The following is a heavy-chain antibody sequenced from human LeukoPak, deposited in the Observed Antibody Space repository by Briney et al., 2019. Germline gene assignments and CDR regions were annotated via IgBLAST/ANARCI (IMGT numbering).Heavy chain of an antibody. CDR2: LSGSGGST. D-gene: IGHD4-11*01. V-gene: IGHV3-23*01. Sequence: HAGGSLRLSCAASRFTFSGYAMSWVRQAPGKGLEWVSALSGSGGSTYYADSVKGRFTISRDNSKNTLYLQMNSLRAEDTAAYYCAKGDYSDYRTRFDSWGQGTLVTVSS. J-gene: IGHJ4*02. CDR3: AKGDYSDYRTRFDS. CDR1: RFTFSGYA.